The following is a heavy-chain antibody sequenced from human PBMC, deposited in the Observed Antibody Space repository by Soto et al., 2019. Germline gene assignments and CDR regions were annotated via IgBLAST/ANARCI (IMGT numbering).Heavy chain of an antibody. CDR2: ISGRGGST. Sequence: EVQLLESGGGLVQPGGSLRLSCAASGFTFSSYAMSWVRQAPGKGLEWVSAISGRGGSTYYADSVKGRFTISRDNSKSALYLQMNSLRAEDTAVYYCAKGSSGWYERFDYWGQGTLVTVSS. J-gene: IGHJ4*02. V-gene: IGHV3-23*01. D-gene: IGHD6-19*01. CDR1: GFTFSSYA. CDR3: AKGSSGWYERFDY.